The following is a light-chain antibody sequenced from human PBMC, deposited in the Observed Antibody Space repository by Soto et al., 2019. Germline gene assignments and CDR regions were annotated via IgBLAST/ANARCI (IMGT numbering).Light chain of an antibody. V-gene: IGKV3-20*01. CDR1: QSVSRSY. CDR3: QQSGSSPWT. Sequence: ELQLPQYHGILSFPPGAIATLSCRGSQSVSRSYLAWYTTPTGQAPRIIIYGASSRDTGIPDRVSGSESGTDVTLAVSRLEPEDWAVYDGQQSGSSPWTLGRGTKGDIK. J-gene: IGKJ1*01. CDR2: GAS.